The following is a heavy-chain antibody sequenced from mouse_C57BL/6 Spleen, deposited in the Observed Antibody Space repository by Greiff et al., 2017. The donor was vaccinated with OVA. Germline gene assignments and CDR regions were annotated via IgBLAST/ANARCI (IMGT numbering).Heavy chain of an antibody. CDR3: TRSPYYYGSSYGFAY. Sequence: EVMLVESGEGLVKPGGSLKLSCAASGFTFSSYAMSWVRQTPEKRLEWVAYISSGGDYIYYADTVKGRFTISRDNARNTLYLQMSSLKSEDTAMYYCTRSPYYYGSSYGFAYWGQGTLVTVSA. CDR1: GFTFSSYA. CDR2: ISSGGDYI. J-gene: IGHJ3*01. D-gene: IGHD1-1*01. V-gene: IGHV5-9-1*02.